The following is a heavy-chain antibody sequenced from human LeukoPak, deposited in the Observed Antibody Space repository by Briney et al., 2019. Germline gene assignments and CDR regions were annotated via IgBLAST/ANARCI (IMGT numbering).Heavy chain of an antibody. CDR2: ISDSGSPI. Sequence: PGGSLTLSCSASGFTFSSHEMNWVRQAPGKGLEWVSYISDSGSPIYYADSVKGRLTISRDNAKNSLYLQMNSLRAEDSALYYCVRQTLGATGYSAFVFWGQGTLVTVSS. J-gene: IGHJ3*01. D-gene: IGHD3-9*01. CDR1: GFTFSSHE. V-gene: IGHV3-48*03. CDR3: VRQTLGATGYSAFVF.